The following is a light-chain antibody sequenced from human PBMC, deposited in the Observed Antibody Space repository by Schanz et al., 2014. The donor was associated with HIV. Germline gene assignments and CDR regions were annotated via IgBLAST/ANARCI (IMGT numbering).Light chain of an antibody. CDR1: TSDIGNHDF. V-gene: IGLV2-8*01. Sequence: QSALTQPPSASGSPGQSVTISCTGTTSDIGNHDFVSWYQQHPGKAPKLMIYDVTKRPSGVPARFSGSKSGNTASLTVSGLQADDEADYYCSSYTSSASLYVIFGGGTKLTVL. J-gene: IGLJ2*01. CDR3: SSYTSSASLYVI. CDR2: DVT.